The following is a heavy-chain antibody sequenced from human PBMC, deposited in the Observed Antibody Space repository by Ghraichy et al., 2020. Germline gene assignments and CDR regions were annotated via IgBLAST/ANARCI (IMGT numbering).Heavy chain of an antibody. CDR3: AKGFGFSVGACDS. Sequence: GGSLRLSCAASGFTFSNYAMSWVRQAPGKGLEWVSSISSGGGSTYYADSVKGRFTISRDNSKNTLYVQMNSLRVEDTAVYYCAKGFGFSVGACDSWGQGTLVTVSS. J-gene: IGHJ4*02. V-gene: IGHV3-23*01. CDR1: GFTFSNYA. D-gene: IGHD1-26*01. CDR2: ISSGGGST.